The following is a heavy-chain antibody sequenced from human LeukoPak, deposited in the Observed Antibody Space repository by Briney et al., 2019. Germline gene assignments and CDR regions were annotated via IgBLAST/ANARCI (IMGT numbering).Heavy chain of an antibody. J-gene: IGHJ3*02. CDR2: ILYDGRNK. D-gene: IGHD5-12*01. Sequence: GGSLSLSCEASGLTFSNFAIHWVRQAPGKGLEGVEVILYDGRNKYYGDSVEGRFTISRDNSKNTLYLQMNSLRAEDTAVYYCARGLHGGVVEATILNAFDIWGQGTMVTVSS. CDR1: GLTFSNFA. CDR3: ARGLHGGVVEATILNAFDI. V-gene: IGHV3-30*03.